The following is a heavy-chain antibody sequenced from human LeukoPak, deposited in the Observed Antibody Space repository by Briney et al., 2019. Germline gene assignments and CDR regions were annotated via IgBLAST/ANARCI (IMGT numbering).Heavy chain of an antibody. V-gene: IGHV4-61*02. Sequence: SEILSLTCTVSGGSITSHSYQWSWIRQPAGKGLEWIGRIYTTGSTNYNPSLKSRVSISVDTSKNQFSLNLRSVTAADTAVYYCARSPDSSGWYGSNDYWGQGTLVTVSS. CDR1: GGSITSHSYQ. CDR2: IYTTGST. D-gene: IGHD6-19*01. CDR3: ARSPDSSGWYGSNDY. J-gene: IGHJ4*02.